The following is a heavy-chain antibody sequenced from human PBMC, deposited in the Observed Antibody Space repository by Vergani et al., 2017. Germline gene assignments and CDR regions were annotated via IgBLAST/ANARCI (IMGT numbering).Heavy chain of an antibody. CDR3: TSFDYGDSSLGLNFDY. D-gene: IGHD4-17*01. J-gene: IGHJ4*02. V-gene: IGHV3-73*01. Sequence: EVQLVESGGGLVQPGGSLKLSCAASGFTFSGSAMHWVRQAPGKGLEWVGRIRSKANSYATAYAASVKGRFTISRDDSENTAYLQMNSLKTEDTAVYYCTSFDYGDSSLGLNFDYWGQGTLVTVSS. CDR1: GFTFSGSA. CDR2: IRSKANSYAT.